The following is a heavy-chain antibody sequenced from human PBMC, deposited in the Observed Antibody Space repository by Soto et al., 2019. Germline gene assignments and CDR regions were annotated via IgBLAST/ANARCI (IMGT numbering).Heavy chain of an antibody. CDR3: VRGGIAGHWFDP. J-gene: IGHJ5*02. D-gene: IGHD2-15*01. CDR2: IFHSGST. Sequence: SETLSLTCTVSGDSISSGDYYWSWIRQPPGKGLEWLGYIFHSGSTLYNPSLRGRLTLSADTSRNQLSLYLTSVTAADTAVYYCVRGGIAGHWFDPWGQGILVTVSS. V-gene: IGHV4-30-4*01. CDR1: GDSISSGDYY.